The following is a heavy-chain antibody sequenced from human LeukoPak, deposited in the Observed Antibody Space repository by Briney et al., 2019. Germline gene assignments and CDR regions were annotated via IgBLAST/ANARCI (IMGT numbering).Heavy chain of an antibody. V-gene: IGHV3-30*04. CDR1: GFIFRNYA. CDR2: ILHDGSNT. Sequence: GGSLRLSCAASGFIFRNYAMYWVRQSPGKGLEWVAVILHDGSNTYYADSVKGRFTISRDNSKNTLYLQMNSLRVEDTAVYYCAKDYRVEYSGSFGYWGQGTLVTVSS. J-gene: IGHJ4*02. D-gene: IGHD1-26*01. CDR3: AKDYRVEYSGSFGY.